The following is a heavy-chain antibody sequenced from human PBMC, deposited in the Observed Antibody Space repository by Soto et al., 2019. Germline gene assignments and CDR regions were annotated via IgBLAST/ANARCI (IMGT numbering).Heavy chain of an antibody. D-gene: IGHD3-10*01. CDR1: GYTFTGYY. Sequence: QVQLVQSGAEVKKPGASVKVSCKASGYTFTGYYMHWVRQAPGQGLEWMGWINPNSGGTNYAQKCQGRVTMTRDTSISTVYVELSRLRSDDTAVYYCARGSGTYYCGSGEVLARGGYGMDVWGQGTTVTVSS. V-gene: IGHV1-2*02. CDR2: INPNSGGT. J-gene: IGHJ6*02. CDR3: ARGSGTYYCGSGEVLARGGYGMDV.